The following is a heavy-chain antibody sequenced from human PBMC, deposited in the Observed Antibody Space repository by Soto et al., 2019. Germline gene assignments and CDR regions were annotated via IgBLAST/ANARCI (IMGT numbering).Heavy chain of an antibody. CDR2: IYYSGST. D-gene: IGHD2-15*01. V-gene: IGHV4-59*01. Sequence: PSETLSLTCTVSGGSISSYYWSWIRQPPGKGLEWIGYIYYSGSTNYNPSLKSRVTISVDTSKNQFSLKLSSVTAADTAVYYCARVGGGSTLYDYWGQGTLVTVSS. CDR3: ARVGGGSTLYDY. J-gene: IGHJ4*02. CDR1: GGSISSYY.